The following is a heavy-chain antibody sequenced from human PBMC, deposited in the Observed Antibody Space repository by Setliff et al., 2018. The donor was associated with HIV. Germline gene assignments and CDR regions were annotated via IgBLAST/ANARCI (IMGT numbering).Heavy chain of an antibody. CDR2: IYQSGST. J-gene: IGHJ4*02. Sequence: ASETLSLTCSVSHYSISSEYYWGWFRQPPGKGLEYIGSIYQSGSTYYSPFFKSRVSMSIDTSKDQFSLRLKSLTASDTAVYYCARLDTIMLYTDCWGQGTLVTVSS. CDR1: HYSISSEYY. CDR3: ARLDTIMLYTDC. V-gene: IGHV4-38-2*02. D-gene: IGHD3-16*01.